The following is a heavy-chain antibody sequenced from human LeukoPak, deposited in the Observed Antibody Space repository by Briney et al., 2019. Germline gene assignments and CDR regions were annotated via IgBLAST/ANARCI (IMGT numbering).Heavy chain of an antibody. J-gene: IGHJ4*02. CDR1: GFTFSSYS. Sequence: PGGSLRLSCAASGFTFSSYSMNWVRLAPGEGLEWVSSISSSSSYIYYADSVKGRFTISRDNAKNSLYPQMNSLRAEDTAVYYCARTSSGWYFYFDYWGQGTLVTVSS. CDR3: ARTSSGWYFYFDY. CDR2: ISSSSSYI. V-gene: IGHV3-21*01. D-gene: IGHD6-19*01.